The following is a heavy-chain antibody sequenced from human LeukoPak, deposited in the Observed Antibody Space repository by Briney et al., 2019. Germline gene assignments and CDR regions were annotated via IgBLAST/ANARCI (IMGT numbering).Heavy chain of an antibody. Sequence: SVKVSCKASGGTFSSYAISWVRQAPGQGLEWMGGIIPIFGTANYAQKFQGRVTITADKSTSTAYMELSSLRSEDTAVYYCARVEHSSLDAFDIWGQGTMVTVSS. CDR3: ARVEHSSLDAFDI. V-gene: IGHV1-69*06. CDR2: IIPIFGTA. D-gene: IGHD1/OR15-1a*01. CDR1: GGTFSSYA. J-gene: IGHJ3*02.